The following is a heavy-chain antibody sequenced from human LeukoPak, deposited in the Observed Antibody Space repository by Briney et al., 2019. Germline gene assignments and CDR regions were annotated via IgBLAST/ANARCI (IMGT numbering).Heavy chain of an antibody. Sequence: GGSLRLSCTASGFTFGDYAMSWVRQAPGKGLEWVSYISSSSSTIYYADSVKGRFTISRDNAKNSLYLQMNSLRAEDTAVYYCARGYYDILIHPPPILPPADWGQGTLVTVSS. V-gene: IGHV3-48*04. CDR2: ISSSSSTI. J-gene: IGHJ4*02. CDR3: ARGYYDILIHPPPILPPAD. CDR1: GFTFGDYA. D-gene: IGHD3-9*01.